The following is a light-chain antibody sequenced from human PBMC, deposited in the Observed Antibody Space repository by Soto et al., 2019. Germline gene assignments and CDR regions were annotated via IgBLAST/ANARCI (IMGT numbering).Light chain of an antibody. CDR1: QSLLHSNGYNY. CDR3: MQSLQAPPFT. Sequence: DTVMTQSPLSLPVSPGEPASISCRSSQSLLHSNGYNYLEWYLQKPGQSPQLLIYLGSTRASGVPDRFSGSKSGTDFTLKISRVEAADVGVYYCMQSLQAPPFTFSQGTKLEIK. V-gene: IGKV2-28*01. CDR2: LGS. J-gene: IGKJ2*01.